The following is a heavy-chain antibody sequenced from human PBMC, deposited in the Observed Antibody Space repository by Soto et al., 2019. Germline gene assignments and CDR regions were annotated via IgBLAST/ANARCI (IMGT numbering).Heavy chain of an antibody. CDR2: INHSGST. CDR1: GGSFSGYY. CDR3: ARASGIAARGTGYYYYYMDV. Sequence: PSETLSLTCAVYGGSFSGYYWSWIRQPPGKGLEWIGEINHSGSTNYNPSLKSRVTISVDTSKNQFSLKLSSVTAADTAVYYCARASGIAARGTGYYYYYMDVWGKGTTVTVSS. D-gene: IGHD6-6*01. J-gene: IGHJ6*03. V-gene: IGHV4-34*01.